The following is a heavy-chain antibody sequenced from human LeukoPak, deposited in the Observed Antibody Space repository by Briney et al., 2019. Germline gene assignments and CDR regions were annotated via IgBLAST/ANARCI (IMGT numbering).Heavy chain of an antibody. Sequence: ASVTVSCKASGYTFTGYYMHWVRQAPGQGLEWMGWINPNSGGTNYAQKFQGRVTMTRDTSISTAYMELSRLRSDDTAVYYCARMATRVTPILGYWGQGTLVTVSS. D-gene: IGHD4-23*01. CDR1: GYTFTGYY. CDR2: INPNSGGT. CDR3: ARMATRVTPILGY. V-gene: IGHV1-2*02. J-gene: IGHJ4*02.